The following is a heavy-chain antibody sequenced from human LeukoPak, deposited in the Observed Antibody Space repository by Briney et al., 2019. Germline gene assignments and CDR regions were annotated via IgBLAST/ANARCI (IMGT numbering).Heavy chain of an antibody. CDR1: GFTFSSYE. V-gene: IGHV3-48*03. Sequence: PGGSLRLSCTASGFTFSSYEMNWVRQAPGKGLEWVSHISSSGTNIYYADSVKGRFTISRDNAKNSLYLQMNSLRAEDTAVCYCARLYDSSGYYERDFDYWGQGTLVTVSS. CDR2: ISSSGTNI. D-gene: IGHD3-22*01. CDR3: ARLYDSSGYYERDFDY. J-gene: IGHJ4*02.